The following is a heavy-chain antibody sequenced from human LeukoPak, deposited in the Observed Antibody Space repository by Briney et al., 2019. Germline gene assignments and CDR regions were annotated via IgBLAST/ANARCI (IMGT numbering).Heavy chain of an antibody. Sequence: SETLSLTCTVSGSSISSWYWSWLRQPPGKGLEWIGYIYDSGNTNYNPSLKTRVTISVDRSKNQFSLKLSSVTAADTAVYYCARMVYVENAFDIWGQGTMVTVSS. CDR2: IYDSGNT. V-gene: IGHV4-59*12. D-gene: IGHD5/OR15-5a*01. J-gene: IGHJ3*02. CDR3: ARMVYVENAFDI. CDR1: GSSISSWY.